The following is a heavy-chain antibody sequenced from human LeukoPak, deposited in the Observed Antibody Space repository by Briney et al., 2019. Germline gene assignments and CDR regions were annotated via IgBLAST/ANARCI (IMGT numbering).Heavy chain of an antibody. D-gene: IGHD3-22*01. CDR1: GYTFTSYY. CDR2: INPSGGST. J-gene: IGHJ6*02. Sequence: ASVKVSCKASGYTFTSYYMHWVRQAPGQGLEWMGIINPSGGSTSYAQKFQGRVTMTRDTSTSTVYMELSSLRSEDTAVYYCARMRQNYYDSSGYSRYYGMDVWGQGTTVTVSS. CDR3: ARMRQNYYDSSGYSRYYGMDV. V-gene: IGHV1-46*01.